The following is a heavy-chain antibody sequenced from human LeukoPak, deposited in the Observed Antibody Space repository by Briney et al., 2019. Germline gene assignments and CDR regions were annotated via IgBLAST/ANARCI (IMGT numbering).Heavy chain of an antibody. J-gene: IGHJ4*02. CDR1: GFTFSLYA. D-gene: IGHD6-19*01. V-gene: IGHV3-30*04. CDR2: IAYDGSRK. Sequence: PGRSLRLSCAASGFTFSLYAMHWVRQAPGKGLEWVTGIAYDGSRKHYADSVKGRFTISRDNSRNTMDLQMNSLRAEDTAVYYCTKGGWLEYWGQGTLVTVSS. CDR3: TKGGWLEY.